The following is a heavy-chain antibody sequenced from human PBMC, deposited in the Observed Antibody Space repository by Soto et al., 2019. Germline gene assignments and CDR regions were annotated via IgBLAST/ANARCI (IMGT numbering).Heavy chain of an antibody. CDR1: GFTVSSTYY. CDR2: IYPGDTT. CDR3: HGYGY. J-gene: IGHJ4*02. Sequence: EVQLVESGGGLIQPGGSLRLSCVVSGFTVSSTYYMSWVRQAPGKGLEWVSVIYPGDTTFYADSVKGRFTISRDNSKNTLYLQMNSLRAEDTAVYYCHGYGYWGQGTLVTVSS. V-gene: IGHV3-53*01. D-gene: IGHD5-12*01.